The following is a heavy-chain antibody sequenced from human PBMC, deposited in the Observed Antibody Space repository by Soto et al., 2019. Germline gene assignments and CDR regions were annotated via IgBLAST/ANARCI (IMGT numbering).Heavy chain of an antibody. CDR2: ISYDGSNK. CDR3: AKDRSSSWSCFDY. CDR1: GFTFSSYG. V-gene: IGHV3-30*18. Sequence: QVQLVESGGGVVQPGRSLRLSCAASGFTFSSYGMHWVRQAPGKGLEWVAVISYDGSNKYYADSVKGRFTISRDNSKNTLYLQMNSLRAEDTAVHYCAKDRSSSWSCFDYWGQGTLVTVSS. J-gene: IGHJ4*02. D-gene: IGHD6-13*01.